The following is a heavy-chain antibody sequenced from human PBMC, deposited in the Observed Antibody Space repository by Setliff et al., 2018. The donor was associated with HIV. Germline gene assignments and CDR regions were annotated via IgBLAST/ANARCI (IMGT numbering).Heavy chain of an antibody. CDR3: ARSTTAD. D-gene: IGHD4-17*01. Sequence: ASVKVSCKASGYTFTDYYIHWVRQAPGQGLEWMGWIYPNTGGTNYAQKFQGRVTMTRDTSISTAYMELSRLRSDDTAVYYCARSTTADWGQGTLVPVSS. V-gene: IGHV1-2*02. CDR2: IYPNTGGT. J-gene: IGHJ4*02. CDR1: GYTFTDYY.